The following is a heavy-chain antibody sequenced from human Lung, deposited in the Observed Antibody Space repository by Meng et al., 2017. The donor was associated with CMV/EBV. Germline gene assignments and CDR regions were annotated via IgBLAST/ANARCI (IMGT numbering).Heavy chain of an antibody. J-gene: IGHJ4*02. CDR1: GYTFTSYG. V-gene: IGHV1-18*01. Sequence: CTASGYTFTSYGISWVRQAPGQGLEWMGWISAYHGNTNYAQKLQGRVTMTTDTSTSTAYMELRSLRSDDTAVYYCARDGASHPYYFDYWGQGTLVTVSS. D-gene: IGHD4-17*01. CDR3: ARDGASHPYYFDY. CDR2: ISAYHGNT.